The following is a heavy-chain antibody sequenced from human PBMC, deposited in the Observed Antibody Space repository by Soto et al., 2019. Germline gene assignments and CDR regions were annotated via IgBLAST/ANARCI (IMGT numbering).Heavy chain of an antibody. D-gene: IGHD1-7*01. J-gene: IGHJ4*02. CDR1: GGSISSSSYY. Sequence: SETLSLTCTVSGGSISSSSYYWGWIRQPPGKGLEWIGSIYYSGSTYYNPSLKSRVTISVDTSKNQFSLKLNSVTPADTAVYYCASNTWNFVTSRDYWGQGILVTVSS. CDR2: IYYSGST. V-gene: IGHV4-39*01. CDR3: ASNTWNFVTSRDY.